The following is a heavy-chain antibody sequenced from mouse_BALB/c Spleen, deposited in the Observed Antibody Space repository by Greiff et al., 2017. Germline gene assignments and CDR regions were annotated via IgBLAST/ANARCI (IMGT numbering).Heavy chain of an antibody. J-gene: IGHJ2*01. CDR3: TRDGHYYGSSYFDY. V-gene: IGHV5-6-4*01. D-gene: IGHD1-1*01. CDR1: GFTFSSYT. Sequence: EVKVEESGGGLVKPGGSLKLSCAASGFTFSSYTMSWVRQTPEKRLEWVATISSGGSYTYYPDSVKGRFTISRDNAKNTLYLQMSSLKSEDTAMYYCTRDGHYYGSSYFDYWGQGTTLTVSS. CDR2: ISSGGSYT.